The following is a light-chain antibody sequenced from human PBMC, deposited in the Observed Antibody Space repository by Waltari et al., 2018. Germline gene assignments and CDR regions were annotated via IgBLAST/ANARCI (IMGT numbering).Light chain of an antibody. CDR3: SSFTRTNSWV. V-gene: IGLV2-14*03. J-gene: IGLJ3*02. Sequence: HSALAQPASVSGSPGQSITISCTGTSSDVGAYNYVSWYQQHPGKAPRLMIYDVNKRPSGVSNRFSGSKSGNTASLTISGLQAEDEADYYCSSFTRTNSWVFGGGTKLTVL. CDR1: SSDVGAYNY. CDR2: DVN.